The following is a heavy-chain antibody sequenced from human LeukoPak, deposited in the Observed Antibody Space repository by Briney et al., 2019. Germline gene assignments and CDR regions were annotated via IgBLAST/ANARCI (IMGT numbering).Heavy chain of an antibody. J-gene: IGHJ3*02. CDR2: INPSGAST. CDR3: ARAQDGNSQGAFDI. D-gene: IGHD4-23*01. V-gene: IGHV1-46*01. CDR1: GYTFTIYY. Sequence: ASVKVSCKASGYTFTIYYIHWVRQAPGQGLGWMGIINPSGASTNYAQKFQGRVTMTRDTSTSTVYMELSSLRSEDTAVYYCARAQDGNSQGAFDIWGQGTMVTVSS.